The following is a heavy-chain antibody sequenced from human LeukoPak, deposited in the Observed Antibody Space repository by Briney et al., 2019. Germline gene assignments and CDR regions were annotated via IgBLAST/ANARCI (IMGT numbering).Heavy chain of an antibody. J-gene: IGHJ6*02. Sequence: GGSLRLSCAATGFTFKDYGMHWVRQPPGKGLEWVSNINWNGGGTDYADSVKGRFTISRDNAKNSLYLQLSSLRPEDTALYYCAKHMRATNTYSFFGLDVWGQGTTFTVSS. V-gene: IGHV3-9*01. D-gene: IGHD1-26*01. CDR3: AKHMRATNTYSFFGLDV. CDR2: INWNGGGT. CDR1: GFTFKDYG.